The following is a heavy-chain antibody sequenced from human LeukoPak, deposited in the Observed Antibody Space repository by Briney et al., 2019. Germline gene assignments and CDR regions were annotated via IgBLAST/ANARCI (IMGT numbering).Heavy chain of an antibody. J-gene: IGHJ6*03. CDR3: ARDPRYCSSTSCYPGNYYYYYDMDV. D-gene: IGHD2-2*01. CDR1: GFTFDDYG. Sequence: GGSLRLSCAASGFTFDDYGMSWVRQAPGKGLEWVSGINWDGGRTGYADSVKGRFTISRDNAKNSLYLQMNSMRAEDTAVYYCARDPRYCSSTSCYPGNYYYYYDMDVWGKGTTVTVSS. V-gene: IGHV3-20*04. CDR2: INWDGGRT.